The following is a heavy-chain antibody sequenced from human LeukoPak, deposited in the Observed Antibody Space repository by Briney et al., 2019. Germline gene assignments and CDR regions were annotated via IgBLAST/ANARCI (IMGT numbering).Heavy chain of an antibody. J-gene: IGHJ4*02. D-gene: IGHD4-17*01. CDR2: MMPVFGTA. CDR3: ARAPTTVTTLSD. Sequence: SVKVSCKASRGTFSSYATSWVPQAPGQGLEWIGGMMPVFGTAKYARKFQGRVTITADASTSTAYMELSSLGSEDTAVNYCARAPTTVTTLSDWGQGTLVTVSS. CDR1: RGTFSSYA. V-gene: IGHV1-69*01.